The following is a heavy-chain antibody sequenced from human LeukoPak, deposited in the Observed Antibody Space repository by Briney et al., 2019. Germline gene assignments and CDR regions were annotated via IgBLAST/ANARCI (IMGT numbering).Heavy chain of an antibody. J-gene: IGHJ4*02. Sequence: GGSLRLSCAASGFIFNDYWMHWVRQAPGKGLEWVANIKEDGSEIYYVDSVKGRFTISRDNAKNSLYLQMNSLRVEDTAFYYCAKDNRRHYTSGPNPDSLHWGQGALVTVSS. D-gene: IGHD6-19*01. V-gene: IGHV3-7*03. CDR2: IKEDGSEI. CDR3: AKDNRRHYTSGPNPDSLH. CDR1: GFIFNDYW.